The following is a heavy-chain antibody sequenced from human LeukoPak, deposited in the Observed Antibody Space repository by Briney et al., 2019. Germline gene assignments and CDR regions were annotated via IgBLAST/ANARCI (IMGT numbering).Heavy chain of an antibody. V-gene: IGHV1-2*04. D-gene: IGHD3-22*01. CDR3: AVSYDSSPNLDY. Sequence: ASVKVSCKASGYTFTGYYMRWVRQAPGQGLEWMGWINPNSGGTNYAQKFQGWVTMTRDTSISTAYMELSRLRSDDTAVYYCAVSYDSSPNLDYWGQGTLVTVSS. J-gene: IGHJ4*02. CDR2: INPNSGGT. CDR1: GYTFTGYY.